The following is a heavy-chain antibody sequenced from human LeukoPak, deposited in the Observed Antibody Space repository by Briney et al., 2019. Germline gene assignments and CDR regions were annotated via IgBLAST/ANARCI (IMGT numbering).Heavy chain of an antibody. CDR1: GFTFDDYA. Sequence: GGSLRLSCAASGFTFDDYAMHWVRQAPGKGLEWVSGISWNSGSIGHADSVKGRFTISRDNSKNTLYLQMNSLRSEDTSVYYCAREVYSYALDALDLWGQGTMVTVSS. V-gene: IGHV3-9*01. CDR2: ISWNSGSI. J-gene: IGHJ3*01. CDR3: AREVYSYALDALDL. D-gene: IGHD2-2*01.